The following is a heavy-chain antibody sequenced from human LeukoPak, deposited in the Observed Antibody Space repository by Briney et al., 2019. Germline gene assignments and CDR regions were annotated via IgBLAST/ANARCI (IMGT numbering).Heavy chain of an antibody. Sequence: GESLKISCKGSGYSFTSYWISWVRQMPGKGLEWMGRIDPSDSCTNYSPSFQGHVTISADKSISTAYLQWSSLKASDTAMYYCARHRFGGNWFDPWGQGTLDTVSS. D-gene: IGHD3-10*01. V-gene: IGHV5-10-1*01. CDR1: GYSFTSYW. J-gene: IGHJ5*02. CDR3: ARHRFGGNWFDP. CDR2: IDPSDSCT.